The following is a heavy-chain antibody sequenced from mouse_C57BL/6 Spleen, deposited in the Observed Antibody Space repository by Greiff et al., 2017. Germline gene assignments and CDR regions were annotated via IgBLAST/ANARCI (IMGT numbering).Heavy chain of an antibody. V-gene: IGHV14-2*01. CDR2: IDPEDGET. J-gene: IGHJ4*01. CDR3: ARYDYDRGPYAMDY. CDR1: GFNIKDYY. D-gene: IGHD2-4*01. Sequence: EVQLQQSGAELVKPGASVKLSCTASGFNIKDYYMHWVKQRTEQGLEWIGRIDPEDGETKYAPQFQGKATITADTSSNTAYLQLSSLTSEDTAVYYCARYDYDRGPYAMDYWGQGTSVTVSS.